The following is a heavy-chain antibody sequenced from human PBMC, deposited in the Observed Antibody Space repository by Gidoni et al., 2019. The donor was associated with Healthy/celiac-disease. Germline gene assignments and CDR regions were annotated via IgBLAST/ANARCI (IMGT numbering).Heavy chain of an antibody. V-gene: IGHV3-33*01. CDR3: AREDYYGSGSPVYGGMDV. CDR1: GVTFSSYG. CDR2: IWYDGSNK. D-gene: IGHD3-10*01. Sequence: QVQLVESGGGVVQPGRSLRLSWAGSGVTFSSYGMDWVRQAPGKGLEWGAVIWYDGSNKYYADSVKGRFTISRDNSKNTLYLQMNSLRAEDTAVYYCAREDYYGSGSPVYGGMDVWGQGTTVTVSS. J-gene: IGHJ6*02.